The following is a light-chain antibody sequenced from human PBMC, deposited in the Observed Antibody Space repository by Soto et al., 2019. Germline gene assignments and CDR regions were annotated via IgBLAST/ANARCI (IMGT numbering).Light chain of an antibody. Sequence: QSALTQPRSVSGSPGQSVTISCTGTSSDVGEYNYVSWYQQHPGKAPKLMIYDVNKRPSGVPHRFSGSKSGNTASLTISGLQAEDEADYYCCSYAGRYTFIFGTGTKVTV. J-gene: IGLJ1*01. CDR2: DVN. CDR1: SSDVGEYNY. CDR3: CSYAGRYTFI. V-gene: IGLV2-11*02.